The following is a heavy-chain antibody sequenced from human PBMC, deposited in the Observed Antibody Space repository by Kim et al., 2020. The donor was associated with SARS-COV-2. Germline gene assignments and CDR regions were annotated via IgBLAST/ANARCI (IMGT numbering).Heavy chain of an antibody. CDR2: IRCIGRNT. V-gene: IGHV3-23*01. J-gene: IGHJ4*01. D-gene: IGHD3-16*01. CDR1: GFMFIGYA. Sequence: GGSLRLSCAASGFMFIGYAMHWVRQAPGKGLDWVSGIRCIGRNTYYADSMRGRFTFSRDNSKNTLYLQMHSLRVEDTALYYCVKEATLRPGGPTFAYF. CDR3: VKEATLRPGGPTFAYF.